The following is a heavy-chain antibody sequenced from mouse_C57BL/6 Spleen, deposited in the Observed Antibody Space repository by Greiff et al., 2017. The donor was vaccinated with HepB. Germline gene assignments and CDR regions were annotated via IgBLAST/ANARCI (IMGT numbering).Heavy chain of an antibody. CDR3: ARGPAWFAY. V-gene: IGHV1-54*01. Sequence: QVQLQQSGAELVRPGTSVKVSCKASGYAFTNYLIEWVKQRPGQGLEWIGVINPGSGGTNYNEKFKGKATLTADKSSSTAYMQLSSLTSEDSAVYFCARGPAWFAYWGQGTLVTVSA. CDR2: INPGSGGT. CDR1: GYAFTNYL. J-gene: IGHJ3*01.